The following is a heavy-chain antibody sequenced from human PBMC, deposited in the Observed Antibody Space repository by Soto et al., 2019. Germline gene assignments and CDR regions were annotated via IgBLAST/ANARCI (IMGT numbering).Heavy chain of an antibody. CDR1: LFIVSDNY. D-gene: IGHD4-17*01. Sequence: EVRLVQSGGGLVQPGGSLRLSCAASLFIVSDNYMSWVRQAPGKGLEWVSLIYSGGGTDYAESVKGRFTISRDNSKNTLYLQMKSLQAEETGIYYCATRMTTAPYWGQGTVVTVSS. V-gene: IGHV3-66*01. CDR3: ATRMTTAPY. J-gene: IGHJ4*02. CDR2: IYSGGGT.